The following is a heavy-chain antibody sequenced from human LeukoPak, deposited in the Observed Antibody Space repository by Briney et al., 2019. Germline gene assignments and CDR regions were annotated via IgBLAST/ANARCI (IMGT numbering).Heavy chain of an antibody. CDR3: ARDQGLGYSNPEDY. J-gene: IGHJ4*02. Sequence: ASVTVSFKASGYTFTVYYMHWVRQAPGQGLEWMGWINPNSGGTNYAQKFQGRVTMTRDTSISTAYMELSRLRSDDTAVYYCARDQGLGYSNPEDYWGQGTLVTVSS. D-gene: IGHD4-11*01. CDR2: INPNSGGT. V-gene: IGHV1-2*02. CDR1: GYTFTVYY.